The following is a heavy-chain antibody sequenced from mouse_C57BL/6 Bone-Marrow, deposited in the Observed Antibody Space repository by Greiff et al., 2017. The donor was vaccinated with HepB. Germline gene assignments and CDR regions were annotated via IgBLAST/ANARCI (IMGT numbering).Heavy chain of an antibody. CDR3: ARDNYYYGSSPAWFAY. J-gene: IGHJ3*01. CDR1: GFTFTDYY. CDR2: IRNKANGYTT. V-gene: IGHV7-3*01. D-gene: IGHD1-1*01. Sequence: EVQGVESGGGLVQPGGSLSLSCAASGFTFTDYYMSWVRQPPGKALEWLGFIRNKANGYTTEYSASVKGRYTISRDNSQSILYLQMNALRAEDSATYYCARDNYYYGSSPAWFAYWGQGTLVTVSA.